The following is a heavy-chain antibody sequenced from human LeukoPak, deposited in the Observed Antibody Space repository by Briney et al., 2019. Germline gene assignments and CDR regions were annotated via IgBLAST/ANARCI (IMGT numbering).Heavy chain of an antibody. V-gene: IGHV3-30*14. Sequence: PGRSLRLSCAASGFTFSSYAMHWVRQAPGKGLEWVAVISYDGSNKYYADSVKGRFTISRDNSKNTLYLQMGSLRAEDMAEYYCARGAIVGATLSPFDIWGQGTMVTVSS. J-gene: IGHJ3*02. CDR2: ISYDGSNK. CDR3: ARGAIVGATLSPFDI. D-gene: IGHD1-26*01. CDR1: GFTFSSYA.